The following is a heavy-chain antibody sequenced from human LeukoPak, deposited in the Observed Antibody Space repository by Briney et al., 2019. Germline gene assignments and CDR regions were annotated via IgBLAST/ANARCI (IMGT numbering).Heavy chain of an antibody. V-gene: IGHV3-21*01. CDR3: ARTYYYDSSGYIPFDY. D-gene: IGHD3-22*01. CDR2: ISSSSSYI. J-gene: IGHJ4*02. CDR1: GFTFSSYR. Sequence: PGGSLRLSCAASGFTFSSYRMNWVRQAPGKGLEWVSSISSSSSYIYYADSVKGRFTISRDNAKNSLYLQMNSLRAEDTAVYYCARTYYYDSSGYIPFDYWGQGTLVTVSS.